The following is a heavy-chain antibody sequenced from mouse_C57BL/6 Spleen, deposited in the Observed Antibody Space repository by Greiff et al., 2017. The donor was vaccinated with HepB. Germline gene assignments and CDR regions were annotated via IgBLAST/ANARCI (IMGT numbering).Heavy chain of an antibody. Sequence: EVKVEESGPGLVKPSQSLSLTCSVTGYSITSGYYWNWIRQFPGNKLEWMGYISYDGSNNYNPSLKNRISITRDTSKNQFFLKLNSVTTEDTATYYCARSRYYYGSSWYFDVWGTGTTVTVSS. V-gene: IGHV3-6*01. D-gene: IGHD1-1*01. J-gene: IGHJ1*03. CDR3: ARSRYYYGSSWYFDV. CDR1: GYSITSGYY. CDR2: ISYDGSN.